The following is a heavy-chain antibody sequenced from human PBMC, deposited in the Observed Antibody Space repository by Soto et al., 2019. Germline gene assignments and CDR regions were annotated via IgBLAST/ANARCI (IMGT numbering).Heavy chain of an antibody. Sequence: ASVKVSCRASGYTFTSYAMHWVGQAPGQRLEWMGWINAGNGDTKYSQKFQGRFTISRDKSKNTLYLQMNSLRAEDTAVYYCARDTALNYYDSSGYHFDYWGQGTLVTVSS. CDR3: ARDTALNYYDSSGYHFDY. CDR2: INAGNGDT. V-gene: IGHV1-3*01. CDR1: GYTFTSYA. J-gene: IGHJ4*02. D-gene: IGHD3-22*01.